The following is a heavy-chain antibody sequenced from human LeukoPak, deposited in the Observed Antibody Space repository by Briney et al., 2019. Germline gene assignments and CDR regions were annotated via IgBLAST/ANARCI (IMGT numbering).Heavy chain of an antibody. Sequence: SGGSLRLSCAASGFTFSSYSMNWVRQAPGRGLEWVASISRSSSYIYYADSVKGRFTISRDNAKNSLYLQMNSLRAEDTAVYYCARDDATIPYYSGGSDYWGQGTLVTVSS. CDR3: ARDDATIPYYSGGSDY. CDR2: ISRSSSYI. D-gene: IGHD6-19*01. J-gene: IGHJ4*02. V-gene: IGHV3-21*01. CDR1: GFTFSSYS.